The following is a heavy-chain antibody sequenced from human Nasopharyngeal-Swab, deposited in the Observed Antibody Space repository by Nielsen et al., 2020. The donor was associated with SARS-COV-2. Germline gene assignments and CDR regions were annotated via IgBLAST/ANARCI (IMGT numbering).Heavy chain of an antibody. CDR3: ARPRGPYSIYSSSWYVYYFDY. V-gene: IGHV4-39*01. J-gene: IGHJ4*02. D-gene: IGHD6-13*01. CDR2: IYYSGST. Sequence: WIRQPPGKGLEWIGYIYYSGSTYYNPPLKSRVTISVDTSMNQFSLKLSSVTAADTAVYYCARPRGPYSIYSSSWYVYYFDYWGQGTLVTVSS.